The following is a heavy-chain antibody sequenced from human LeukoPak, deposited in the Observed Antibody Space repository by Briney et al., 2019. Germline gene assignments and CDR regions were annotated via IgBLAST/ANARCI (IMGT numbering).Heavy chain of an antibody. CDR1: GFTFSTSP. V-gene: IGHV3-48*04. D-gene: IGHD2-15*01. J-gene: IGHJ4*02. CDR2: ISSSSGTI. Sequence: GGSLRLSCAASGFTFSTSPMNWVRQAPGKGPEWVSYISSSSGTIYYADSVKGRFTISRDNAENSLYLQMNSLRAEDTAVYYCARGPGSGHYFDYWGQGTLVTISS. CDR3: ARGPGSGHYFDY.